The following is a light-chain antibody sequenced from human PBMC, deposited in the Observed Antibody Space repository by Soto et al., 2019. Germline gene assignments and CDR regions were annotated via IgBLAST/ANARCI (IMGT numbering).Light chain of an antibody. CDR3: SSYTSSSIDYV. CDR2: EVS. V-gene: IGLV2-14*01. CDR1: SSHVGGYNY. Sequence: QSALTHPASVSGSPGQSITISCTGTSSHVGGYNYVSWYQQHPGKAPKLMIYEVSNRPSGVSNRFSGSKSGNTASLTISGLQAEDEAEYYCSSYTSSSIDYVFGTGTKVTVL. J-gene: IGLJ1*01.